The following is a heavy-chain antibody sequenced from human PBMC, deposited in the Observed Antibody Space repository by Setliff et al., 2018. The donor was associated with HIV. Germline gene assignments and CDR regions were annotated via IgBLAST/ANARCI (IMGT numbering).Heavy chain of an antibody. Sequence: PSEPLSLTCTVSGGSISGHYWSWIRQPPGRGLEWIGYIYSSGGTNFNPPLQSRVTISVDTSKNQFSLKLSSVTAADTAVYYCARHSGVASPNWFDPWGQGTLVTVSS. J-gene: IGHJ5*02. V-gene: IGHV4-4*09. CDR3: ARHSGVASPNWFDP. CDR1: GGSISGHY. D-gene: IGHD3-10*01. CDR2: IYSSGGT.